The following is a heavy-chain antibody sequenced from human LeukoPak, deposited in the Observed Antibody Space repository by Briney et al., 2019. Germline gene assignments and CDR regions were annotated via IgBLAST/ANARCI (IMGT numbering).Heavy chain of an antibody. CDR3: ARDRRITMVRGVIEGPDYYYGMDA. CDR1: GFTFNDYA. CDR2: ISWNSGSI. V-gene: IGHV3-9*01. J-gene: IGHJ6*04. D-gene: IGHD3-10*01. Sequence: GRSLRLSCAASGFTFNDYAMHWVRQAPGKGLEWVSGISWNSGSIGYADSVKGRFTISRDNAKNSLYLQMNSLRAEDTAVYYCARDRRITMVRGVIEGPDYYYGMDAWGEGTTVTVSS.